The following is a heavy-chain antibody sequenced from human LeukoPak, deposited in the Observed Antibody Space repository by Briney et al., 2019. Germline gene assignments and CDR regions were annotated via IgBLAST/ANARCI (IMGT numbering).Heavy chain of an antibody. CDR2: INHSGST. Sequence: SETLSLTCAVYGGSFSGYYWSWIRQPPGKGLEWIGEINHSGSTNYNPSLKSRVTISVDTSKNQFSLKLSSVTAADTAVYYCARGRGGYGYYGMDVWGQGTTVTVSS. J-gene: IGHJ6*02. V-gene: IGHV4-34*01. D-gene: IGHD3-22*01. CDR1: GGSFSGYY. CDR3: ARGRGGYGYYGMDV.